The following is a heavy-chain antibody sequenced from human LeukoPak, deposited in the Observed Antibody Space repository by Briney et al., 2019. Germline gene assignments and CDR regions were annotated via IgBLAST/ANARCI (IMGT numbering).Heavy chain of an antibody. V-gene: IGHV4-4*02. Sequence: SETLSLTCAVSGGSISSSNWWSWVRQPPGKGLEWIGEIYHSGSTNYNPSLKSRVTISVDTSKNQFSLKLRSVTAADTALYYCARSELSCSGGSCPTRYAFDIWGQGTVVTASS. CDR1: GGSISSSNW. CDR3: ARSELSCSGGSCPTRYAFDI. D-gene: IGHD2-15*01. CDR2: IYHSGST. J-gene: IGHJ3*02.